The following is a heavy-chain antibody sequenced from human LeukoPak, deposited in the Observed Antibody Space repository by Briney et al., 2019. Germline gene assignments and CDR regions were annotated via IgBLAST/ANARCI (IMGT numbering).Heavy chain of an antibody. V-gene: IGHV4-39*01. CDR3: ARHVYVIGNWFDP. CDR1: GYSISSSSYY. CDR2: IYYSGST. Sequence: PSETLSLTCTVSGYSISSSSYYWGWIRQPPGKGLEWIGSIYYSGSTYYNPSLKSRVTISVDTSKNQFSLKLSSVTAADTAVYYCARHVYVIGNWFDPWGQGTLVTVSS. J-gene: IGHJ5*02. D-gene: IGHD1-14*01.